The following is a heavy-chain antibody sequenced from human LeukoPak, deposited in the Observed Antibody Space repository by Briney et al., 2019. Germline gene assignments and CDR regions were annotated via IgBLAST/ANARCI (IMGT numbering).Heavy chain of an antibody. V-gene: IGHV3-30-3*01. D-gene: IGHD1-14*01. Sequence: GRSLRLSCAASGFTFSSYAMHWVRQAPGKGLEWVAVISYDGSNKYYADSVKGRFTISRDNSKNTLYLQMNSLRAEDTAVYYCARGEKSFSGHYYFDYWGQGTLVTVSS. CDR1: GFTFSSYA. CDR2: ISYDGSNK. CDR3: ARGEKSFSGHYYFDY. J-gene: IGHJ4*02.